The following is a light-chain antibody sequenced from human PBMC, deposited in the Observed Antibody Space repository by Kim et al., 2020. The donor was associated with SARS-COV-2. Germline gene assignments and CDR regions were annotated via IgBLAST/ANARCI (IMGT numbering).Light chain of an antibody. Sequence: QSVLTQPTSVSGAPGQSVTISCTGSSSNIGARYDVHWYQHLPGTAPKLLIYRNYNRRSGVPDRFSGSKSDTSASLAITGLQAEDEAYYYCQSYDNNLSEWVFGGGTQLTVL. J-gene: IGLJ3*02. CDR3: QSYDNNLSEWV. V-gene: IGLV1-40*01. CDR2: RNY. CDR1: SSNIGARYD.